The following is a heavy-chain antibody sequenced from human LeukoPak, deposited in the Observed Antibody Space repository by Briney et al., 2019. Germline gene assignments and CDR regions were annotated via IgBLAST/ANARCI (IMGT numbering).Heavy chain of an antibody. CDR2: ISAYNGNT. V-gene: IGHV1-18*01. CDR3: ARDRRVLTTVTPPYYYYGMDV. J-gene: IGHJ6*02. CDR1: GYTFTSYG. D-gene: IGHD4-17*01. Sequence: GSVKGSCKASGYTFTSYGISWVRQAPGQGLEWMGWISAYNGNTNYAQKLQGRVTMTTDTSTSTAYMELRSLRSDDTAVYYCARDRRVLTTVTPPYYYYGMDVWGQGTTVTVSS.